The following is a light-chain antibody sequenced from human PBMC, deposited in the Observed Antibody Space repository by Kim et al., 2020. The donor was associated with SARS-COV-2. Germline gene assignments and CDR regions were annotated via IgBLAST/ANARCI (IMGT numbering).Light chain of an antibody. CDR1: KLGDKY. V-gene: IGLV3-1*01. Sequence: VAPGQTASITCSGEKLGDKYACWYQQKPGQSPVLVIYQNNKRPSGIPERFSGSNSGNTATLTISGTQAMDEADYYCQAWDSSTHYVFGAGTKVTVL. CDR2: QNN. CDR3: QAWDSSTHYV. J-gene: IGLJ1*01.